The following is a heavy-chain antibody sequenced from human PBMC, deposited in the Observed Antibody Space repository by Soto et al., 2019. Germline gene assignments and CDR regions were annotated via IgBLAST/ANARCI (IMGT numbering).Heavy chain of an antibody. D-gene: IGHD4-17*01. CDR1: GDSISSYY. J-gene: IGHJ4*02. Sequence: SETLSLTCTVSGDSISSYYWSWIRQPPGKGLEWIGHIYDSGKTYSNPSLKSQVTISVDTSKSQFSLKLTSVTAADTAVYYCARGPTTDKVDFWGQGTLVTSPQ. CDR3: ARGPTTDKVDF. V-gene: IGHV4-4*09. CDR2: IYDSGKT.